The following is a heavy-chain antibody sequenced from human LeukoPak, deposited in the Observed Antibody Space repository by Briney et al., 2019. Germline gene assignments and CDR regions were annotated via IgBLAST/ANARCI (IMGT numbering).Heavy chain of an antibody. CDR1: GYTFTSCD. J-gene: IGHJ4*02. V-gene: IGHV1-8*01. CDR2: MNPNSGNT. D-gene: IGHD6-19*01. CDR3: TRGSSGRRDN. Sequence: ASVKVSCKASGYTFTSCDINWVRQATGRGLEWIGWMNPNSGNTGYGQSFQGRITMTRDISIGTAYMELSNLTSEDTAIYYCTRGSSGRRDNWGQGTLVTVSA.